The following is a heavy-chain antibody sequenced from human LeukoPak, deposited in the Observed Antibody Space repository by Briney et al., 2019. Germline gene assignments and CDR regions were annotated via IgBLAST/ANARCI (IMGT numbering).Heavy chain of an antibody. CDR3: HCSGGSCVDY. CDR1: GGSISSSSYY. J-gene: IGHJ4*02. Sequence: SETLSLTCTVSGGSISSSSYYWGWIRQPSGKGLEWIGSIYYSGSTYYNPSLKSRVTISVDTSKNQFSLKLSSVTAADTAVYYCHCSGGSCVDYWGQGTLVTVSS. D-gene: IGHD2-15*01. CDR2: IYYSGST. V-gene: IGHV4-39*01.